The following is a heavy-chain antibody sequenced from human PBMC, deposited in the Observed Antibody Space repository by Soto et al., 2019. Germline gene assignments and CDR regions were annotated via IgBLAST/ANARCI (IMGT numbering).Heavy chain of an antibody. Sequence: EVQLLESGGGLVQPGVSLRLSCAASGFTFSSYAMSWVRQAPGKGLEWVSAISGSGGSTYYADSVKGRFTISRDNSKNTLYLQMNSLRAEDTAVYYCATLYYYGSSSADYWGQGTLVTVSS. CDR2: ISGSGGST. J-gene: IGHJ4*02. D-gene: IGHD3-10*01. CDR1: GFTFSSYA. CDR3: ATLYYYGSSSADY. V-gene: IGHV3-23*01.